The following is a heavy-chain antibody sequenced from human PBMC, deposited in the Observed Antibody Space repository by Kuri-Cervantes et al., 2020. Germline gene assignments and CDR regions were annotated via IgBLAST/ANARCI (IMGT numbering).Heavy chain of an antibody. D-gene: IGHD3-10*01. V-gene: IGHV3-30*02. CDR2: IWYDGSNK. Sequence: GESLKISCAASGFTFSSYGMHWVRQAPGKGLEWVAVIWYDGSNKYYADSVKGRFTISRDNSKNTLYLQMNSLRAEDTAVYYCAKDDYGSGSYDLYYYYYGMDVWGQGTTVTVSS. J-gene: IGHJ6*02. CDR1: GFTFSSYG. CDR3: AKDDYGSGSYDLYYYYYGMDV.